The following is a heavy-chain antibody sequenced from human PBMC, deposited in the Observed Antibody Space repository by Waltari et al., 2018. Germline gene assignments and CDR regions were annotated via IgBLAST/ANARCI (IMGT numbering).Heavy chain of an antibody. Sequence: QVQLVQSGAEVKKPGASVKVSCKASGYTFTSYSMHWVRQAPGQGLEWLGIINPRGGSTSYGQKFQGRVTMTRDTSTSTVYMELSSLRSEDTAVYYCARVPPSPYYYYMDVWGKGTTVTVSS. CDR1: GYTFTSYS. CDR3: ARVPPSPYYYYMDV. J-gene: IGHJ6*03. V-gene: IGHV1-46*01. CDR2: INPRGGST.